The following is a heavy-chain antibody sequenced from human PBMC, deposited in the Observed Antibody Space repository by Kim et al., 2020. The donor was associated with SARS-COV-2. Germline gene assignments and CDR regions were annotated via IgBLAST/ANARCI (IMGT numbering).Heavy chain of an antibody. CDR1: GGSISSSSYY. Sequence: SETLSLTCTVSGGSISSSSYYWGWIRQPPGKGLEWIGSIYYSGSTYYNPSLKSRVTISVDTSKNQFSLKLSSVTAADTAVYDCARHSAFGAYYFDYWGQGSLVTVSS. V-gene: IGHV4-39*01. D-gene: IGHD3-10*01. CDR3: ARHSAFGAYYFDY. CDR2: IYYSGST. J-gene: IGHJ4*02.